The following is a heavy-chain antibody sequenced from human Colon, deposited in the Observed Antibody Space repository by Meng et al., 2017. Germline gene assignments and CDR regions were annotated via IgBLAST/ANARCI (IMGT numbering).Heavy chain of an antibody. D-gene: IGHD6-19*01. CDR1: GGSISSSNW. J-gene: IGHJ4*02. V-gene: IGHV4-4*02. CDR2: IYHSGST. CDR3: ASFPPPGKQWLVTDY. Sequence: QVQVQASGPGLVKPSGTLALTCAVSGGSISSSNWWSWVRQPPGKGLEWIGEIYHSGSTNYNPSLKSRVTISVDKSKNQFSLKLSSVTAADTAVYYCASFPPPGKQWLVTDYWGQGTLVTVSS.